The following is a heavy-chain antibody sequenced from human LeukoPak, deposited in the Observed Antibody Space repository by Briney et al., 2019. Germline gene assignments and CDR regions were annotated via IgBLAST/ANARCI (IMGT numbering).Heavy chain of an antibody. Sequence: PGGSLRLSCAASGFPFSSYSMNWVRQAPGKGLEWVSSISSSSSFKYHADSVKGRFTISRDNAKNSLYLQMNSLRAEDTAVYYCARGSLAVAGTGVDYWGQGTLVTVSS. D-gene: IGHD6-19*01. CDR3: ARGSLAVAGTGVDY. CDR2: ISSSSSFK. V-gene: IGHV3-21*01. CDR1: GFPFSSYS. J-gene: IGHJ4*02.